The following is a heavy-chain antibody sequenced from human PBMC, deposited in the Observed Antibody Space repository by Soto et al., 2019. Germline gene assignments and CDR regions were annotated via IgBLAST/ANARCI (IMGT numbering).Heavy chain of an antibody. D-gene: IGHD3-9*01. CDR3: ARGVPSSLRYFDWLLATGYYYGMDV. V-gene: IGHV4-34*01. Sequence: ASETLSLTCAVYGGSFSGYYWSWIRQPPGKGLEWIGEINHSGSTNYNPSLKSRVTISVDTSKNQFSLKLSSVTAADTAVYYCARGVPSSLRYFDWLLATGYYYGMDVWGQGTTVTVSS. CDR2: INHSGST. CDR1: GGSFSGYY. J-gene: IGHJ6*02.